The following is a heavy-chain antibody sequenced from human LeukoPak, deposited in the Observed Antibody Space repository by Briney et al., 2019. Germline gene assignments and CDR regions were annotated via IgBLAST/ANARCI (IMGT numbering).Heavy chain of an antibody. Sequence: SETLSLTCTVSGGSISSSSYYWGWIRQPPGKGLEWIGSIYYGGSTYYNPSLKSRVTISVDTSKNQFSLKLSSVTAADTAVYYCASKRMATITYWGQGTLVTVSS. D-gene: IGHD5-24*01. V-gene: IGHV4-39*07. CDR2: IYYGGST. CDR3: ASKRMATITY. J-gene: IGHJ4*02. CDR1: GGSISSSSYY.